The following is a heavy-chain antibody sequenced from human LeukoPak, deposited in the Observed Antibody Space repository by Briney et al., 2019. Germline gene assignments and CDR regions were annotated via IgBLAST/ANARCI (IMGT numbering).Heavy chain of an antibody. D-gene: IGHD4-17*01. CDR2: IKQDGSEK. V-gene: IGHV3-7*03. J-gene: IGHJ4*02. CDR1: GFTFSSYW. Sequence: GGSLRLSCAASGFTFSSYWMSWVRQAPGKGLEWVANIKQDGSEKYYVDSVKGRFTISRDNAKNSLYLQMNSLRAEDTAVYYCAKSRPDYGDYSGYWGQGTLVTVSS. CDR3: AKSRPDYGDYSGY.